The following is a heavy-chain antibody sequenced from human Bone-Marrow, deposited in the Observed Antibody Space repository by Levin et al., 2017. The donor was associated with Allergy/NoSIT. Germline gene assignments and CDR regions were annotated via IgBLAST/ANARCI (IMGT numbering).Heavy chain of an antibody. J-gene: IGHJ6*02. CDR2: IYYSGST. V-gene: IGHV4-30-4*01. CDR3: ARAAAIAVAGTGGGMDV. Sequence: SETLSLTCTVSGGSISSGDYYWSWIRQPPGKGLEWIGYIYYSGSTYYNPSLKSRVTISVDTSKNQFSLKLSSVTAADTAVYYCARAAAIAVAGTGGGMDVWGQGTTVTVSS. D-gene: IGHD6-19*01. CDR1: GGSISSGDYY.